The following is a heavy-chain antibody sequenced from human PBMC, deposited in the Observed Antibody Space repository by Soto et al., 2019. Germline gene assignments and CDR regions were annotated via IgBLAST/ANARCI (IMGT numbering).Heavy chain of an antibody. CDR3: ARCRASDYVGQYNNRMDV. J-gene: IGHJ6*02. D-gene: IGHD4-17*01. CDR1: GGTFNYDA. V-gene: IGHV1-69*01. CDR2: IIPIFNTA. Sequence: QVQLVQSGAEVKKPGSSVKVSCKASGGTFNYDAITWVRQAPGQGLEWVGGIIPIFNTANYAQKFLGRVPITAYEYPITAYMELSSLRSEDTALYYCARCRASDYVGQYNNRMDVWGQGTKVTVSS.